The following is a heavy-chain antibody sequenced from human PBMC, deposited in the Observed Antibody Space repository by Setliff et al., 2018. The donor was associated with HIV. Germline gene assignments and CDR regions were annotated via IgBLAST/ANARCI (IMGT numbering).Heavy chain of an antibody. CDR2: INGGSGRT. CDR1: GYTFTNSG. V-gene: IGHV1-3*01. CDR3: AIEVEGGGWSRLDY. D-gene: IGHD6-19*01. Sequence: ASVKVSCKVSGYTFTNSGMHLMRQAPGQSPEWMGCINGGSGRTEYSQKFQSRVTITRDTASRTDYMELSSLRSEDTALYLCAIEVEGGGWSRLDYWGQGTLVTVSS. J-gene: IGHJ4*02.